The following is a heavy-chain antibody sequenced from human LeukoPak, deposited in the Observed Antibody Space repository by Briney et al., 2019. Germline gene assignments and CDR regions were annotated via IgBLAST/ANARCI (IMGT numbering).Heavy chain of an antibody. CDR1: GGSISSYY. CDR3: ARVPPPVLGYYYGMDV. CDR2: IYTSGST. V-gene: IGHV4-4*07. J-gene: IGHJ6*02. Sequence: TAETLSLTCTVSGGSISSYYWSWIRQPAGKGLEWIGRIYTSGSTNYNPSLKSRVTMSVDTSKNQFSLKLSSVNAADTAVYYCARVPPPVLGYYYGMDVWGQGTTVTVSS.